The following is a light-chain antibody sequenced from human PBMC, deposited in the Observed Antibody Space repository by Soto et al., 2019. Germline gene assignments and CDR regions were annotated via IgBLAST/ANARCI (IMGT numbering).Light chain of an antibody. CDR1: SSDVGGYNF. J-gene: IGLJ1*01. V-gene: IGLV2-14*01. CDR3: SSYTNSITLYV. Sequence: QSALIQPASLSGSPGQSITVSCTGTSSDVGGYNFVSWYQQHPGKAPKLMIYDVSNRPSGVSDRFSGSKSGNTASLTISGLQAEDEADYYCSSYTNSITLYVFGTGTKVTVL. CDR2: DVS.